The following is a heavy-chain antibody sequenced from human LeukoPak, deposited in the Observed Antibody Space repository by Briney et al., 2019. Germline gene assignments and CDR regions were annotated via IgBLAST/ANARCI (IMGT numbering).Heavy chain of an antibody. CDR3: AREEHSFDYYYYGMDV. Sequence: SSETLSLTCTVSGGSISSYYWSWIRQPPGKGLEWIGYIYYSGSTNYNPSLKSRVTISVDTSKNQFSLKLSSVTAADTAVYYCAREEHSFDYYYYGMDVWGQGTTVTVSS. V-gene: IGHV4-59*01. J-gene: IGHJ6*02. D-gene: IGHD1-26*01. CDR1: GGSISSYY. CDR2: IYYSGST.